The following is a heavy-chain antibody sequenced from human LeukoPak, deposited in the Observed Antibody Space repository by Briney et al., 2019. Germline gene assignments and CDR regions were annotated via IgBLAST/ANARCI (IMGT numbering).Heavy chain of an antibody. Sequence: GGSLRLSCAVSGFPFSIYEMNWVRQAPGKGLECASNIGSSGTTIYYADSVKGRFSISRDNAKNSLYLQMNSLRVEDTAVYYCALLAVASDFDYWGQGALVTVSS. J-gene: IGHJ4*02. CDR2: IGSSGTTI. V-gene: IGHV3-48*03. D-gene: IGHD6-19*01. CDR1: GFPFSIYE. CDR3: ALLAVASDFDY.